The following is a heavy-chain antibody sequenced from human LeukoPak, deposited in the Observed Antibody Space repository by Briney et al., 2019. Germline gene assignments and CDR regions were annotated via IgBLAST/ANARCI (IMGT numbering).Heavy chain of an antibody. V-gene: IGHV4-59*01. CDR2: VYSSGST. Sequence: SETLSLTCTVSGGSISNYYWSWIRQSPGKGLEWLGYVYSSGSTNYNPSLKSRITTSVDPSKNQFSLKLGSVTAADTAIYYCARASFASGSYYFELWGQGTLIIVSS. D-gene: IGHD3-10*01. J-gene: IGHJ4*02. CDR3: ARASFASGSYYFEL. CDR1: GGSISNYY.